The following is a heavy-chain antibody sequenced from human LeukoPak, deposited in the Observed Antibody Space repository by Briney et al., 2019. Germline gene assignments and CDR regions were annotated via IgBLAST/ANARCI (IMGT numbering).Heavy chain of an antibody. CDR3: AKGRRGYSYGYPLGYFDY. Sequence: PGGSLRLSCAAAGFTLSSCEMNWVRRAPGRGLEWVSYISSGGTTYYTDSVKGRFTISRDNAKNSLYLQMNSLRAEDMALYYCAKGRRGYSYGYPLGYFDYWGQGTLVTVSS. D-gene: IGHD5-18*01. CDR2: ISSGGTT. CDR1: GFTLSSCE. V-gene: IGHV3-48*03. J-gene: IGHJ4*02.